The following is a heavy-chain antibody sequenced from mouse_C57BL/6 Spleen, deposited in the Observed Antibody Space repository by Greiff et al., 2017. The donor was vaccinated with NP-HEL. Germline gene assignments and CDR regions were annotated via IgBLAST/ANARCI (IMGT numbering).Heavy chain of an antibody. CDR3: ARDWDGNYGAMDY. V-gene: IGHV5-4*01. CDR2: ISDGGSYT. Sequence: EVQGVESGGGLVKPGGSLKLSCAASGFTFSSYAMSWVRQTPEKRLEWVATISDGGSYTYYPDNVKGRFTISRDNAKNNLYLQMSHLKSEDTAIYYCARDWDGNYGAMDYWGQGTSVTVSS. D-gene: IGHD2-1*01. CDR1: GFTFSSYA. J-gene: IGHJ4*01.